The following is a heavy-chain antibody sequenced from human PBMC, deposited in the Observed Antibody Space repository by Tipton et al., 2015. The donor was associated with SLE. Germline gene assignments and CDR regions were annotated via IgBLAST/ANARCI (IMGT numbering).Heavy chain of an antibody. CDR3: AISPEAVAGDAAFDI. CDR2: INHSGST. D-gene: IGHD6-19*01. J-gene: IGHJ3*02. Sequence: TLSLTCAVYGGSFSGYYWSWIRQPPGKGLEWIGEINHSGSTNYNPSLKRRFTISVDTSKNQFSLKLSSVTAADTAVYYCAISPEAVAGDAAFDIWGQGTMVTVSS. V-gene: IGHV4-34*01. CDR1: GGSFSGYY.